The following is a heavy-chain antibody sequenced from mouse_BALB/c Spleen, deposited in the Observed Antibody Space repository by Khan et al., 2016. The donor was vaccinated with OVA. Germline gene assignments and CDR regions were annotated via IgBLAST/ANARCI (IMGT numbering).Heavy chain of an antibody. J-gene: IGHJ3*01. V-gene: IGHV5-9-3*01. CDR1: GFTFSTFA. D-gene: IGHD2-1*01. CDR3: DNATYGNLPF. CDR2: ISSDGDYT. Sequence: EVQLQQSGGGLVKPGGSLKLSCAASGFTFSTFAMSWVRQTPEKRLEWVATISSDGDYTYYPDNVTGHFTISSDNAKNTLYLQMSSLRSEDTTMYYCDNATYGNLPFWGQGTLVTVSA.